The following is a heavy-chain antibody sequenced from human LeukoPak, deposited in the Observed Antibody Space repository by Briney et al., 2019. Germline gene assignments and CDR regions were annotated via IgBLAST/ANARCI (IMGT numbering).Heavy chain of an antibody. Sequence: SETLSLTCTVAGGSISSSSYYWGWIRQPPGKGLEWIGSIYYSGITSYNPSLKRRGTISVDTSKNQFSLKLSSVTAADTAVYYCARHGGYHPYRLGWFDPWGQGTLVTVSS. D-gene: IGHD3-16*01. V-gene: IGHV4-39*01. CDR2: IYYSGIT. CDR3: ARHGGYHPYRLGWFDP. J-gene: IGHJ5*02. CDR1: GGSISSSSYY.